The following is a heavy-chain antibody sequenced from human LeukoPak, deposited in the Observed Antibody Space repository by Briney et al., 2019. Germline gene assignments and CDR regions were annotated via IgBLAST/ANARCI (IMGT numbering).Heavy chain of an antibody. V-gene: IGHV3-7*05. D-gene: IGHD6-13*01. J-gene: IGHJ4*02. CDR3: ARGGDSSSWYWVDY. CDR2: IKQDGSEK. Sequence: PGGSLRLSCAASGFTFSNYWMSWVRQAPGKGLEWVANIKQDGSEKYYVDSVKGRFTISRDNAKNSLYLQMNSLRAEDTAVYYCARGGDSSSWYWVDYWGQGALVTVSS. CDR1: GFTFSNYW.